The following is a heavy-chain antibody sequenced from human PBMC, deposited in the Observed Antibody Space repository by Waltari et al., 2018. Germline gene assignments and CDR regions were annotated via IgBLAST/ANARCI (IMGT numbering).Heavy chain of an antibody. V-gene: IGHV4-4*02. J-gene: IGHJ4*02. CDR3: ARGSGYSSGWYMRYFDY. CDR1: GGSISSSNW. CDR2: IYHSGST. D-gene: IGHD6-19*01. Sequence: QVQLQESGPGLVKPSGTLSLTSAVSGGSISSSNWWSWVRPPPGKGLEWIGEIYHSGSTNYNPSLKSRVTISVDKSKNQFSLKLSSVTAADTAVYYCARGSGYSSGWYMRYFDYWGQGTLVTVSS.